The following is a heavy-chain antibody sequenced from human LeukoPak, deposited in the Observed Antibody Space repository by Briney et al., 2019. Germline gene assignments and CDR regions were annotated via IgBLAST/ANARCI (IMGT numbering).Heavy chain of an antibody. D-gene: IGHD3-22*01. J-gene: IGHJ4*02. CDR2: ISAYNGNT. Sequence: GASVKVSCKASGYTFTSYGISWVRLAPGQGLEWMGWISAYNGNTNYAQKLQGRVTMTRDTSISTAYMELTRLRSDDTAVYYCARALYSIGFDYWGQGTLVTVSS. CDR1: GYTFTSYG. CDR3: ARALYSIGFDY. V-gene: IGHV1-18*01.